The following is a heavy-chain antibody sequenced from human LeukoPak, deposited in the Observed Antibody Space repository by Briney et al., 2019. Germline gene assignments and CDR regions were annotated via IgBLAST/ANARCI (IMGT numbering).Heavy chain of an antibody. CDR1: GFTFSSYG. Sequence: GGSLRLSCGASGFTFSSYGMHWVRQAPGKGLEWVSFIYSDNTHYSDSVKGRFTISRDNSKNTLYLQMNSLRAEDTAVYYCARRAGAYSHPYDYWGQGTLVTVSS. J-gene: IGHJ4*02. D-gene: IGHD4/OR15-4a*01. V-gene: IGHV3-NL1*01. CDR2: IYSDNT. CDR3: ARRAGAYSHPYDY.